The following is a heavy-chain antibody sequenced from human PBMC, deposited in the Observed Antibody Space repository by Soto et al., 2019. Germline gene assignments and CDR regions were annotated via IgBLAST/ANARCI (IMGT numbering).Heavy chain of an antibody. Sequence: ASVKVSCKASGYTFTSYGISWVRQPPGQGLEWMGWISAYNGNTNYAQKLQGRVTMTTDRSTSTAYMELRSLRSDDTAVYYCARESSVTDAFDIWGQGTMVTVSS. V-gene: IGHV1-18*04. CDR2: ISAYNGNT. CDR3: ARESSVTDAFDI. J-gene: IGHJ3*02. CDR1: GYTFTSYG. D-gene: IGHD4-4*01.